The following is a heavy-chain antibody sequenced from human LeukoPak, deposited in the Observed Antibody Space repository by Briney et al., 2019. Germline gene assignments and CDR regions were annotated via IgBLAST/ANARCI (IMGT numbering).Heavy chain of an antibody. CDR2: ISPTGSTT. CDR3: ARGPNSNWSGLDF. J-gene: IGHJ4*02. D-gene: IGHD6-6*01. Sequence: GGSLRLSCTASGFSFSGHWMHWARHLPGKGLVWVSRISPTGSTTSYADSVKGRFTVSRDNAKNTLYLQVNNLRAEDTAVYYCARGPNSNWSGLDFWGQGTLLTVSS. CDR1: GFSFSGHW. V-gene: IGHV3-74*01.